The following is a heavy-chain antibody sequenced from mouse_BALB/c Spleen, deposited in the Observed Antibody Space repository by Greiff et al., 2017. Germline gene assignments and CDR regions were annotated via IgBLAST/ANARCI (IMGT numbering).Heavy chain of an antibody. CDR3: ARPSMGVYWYFDV. CDR1: GFTFSSYT. CDR2: ISSGGGNT. J-gene: IGHJ1*01. D-gene: IGHD2-10*02. Sequence: EVQRVESGGGLVKPGGSLKLSCAASGFTFSSYTMSWVRQTPEKRLEWVATISSGGGNTYYPDRVKGRFTISRDNAKNKLYLQMSSLRSEDTALYYCARPSMGVYWYFDVWGAGTTVTVSS. V-gene: IGHV5-9*03.